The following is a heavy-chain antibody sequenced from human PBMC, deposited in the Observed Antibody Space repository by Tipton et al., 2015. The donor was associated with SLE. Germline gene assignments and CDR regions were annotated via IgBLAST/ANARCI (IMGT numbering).Heavy chain of an antibody. J-gene: IGHJ3*02. CDR3: ARDSGSSGDFAFDI. Sequence: SLRLSCAASGFTFSSYSMNWVRLAPGKGLEWVSSISSSSSYIYYADSVKGRFTISRDNAKNSLYLQMNSLRAEDTAVYYCARDSGSSGDFAFDIWPRDNGHRLF. D-gene: IGHD1-26*01. CDR2: ISSSSSYI. V-gene: IGHV3-21*01. CDR1: GFTFSSYS.